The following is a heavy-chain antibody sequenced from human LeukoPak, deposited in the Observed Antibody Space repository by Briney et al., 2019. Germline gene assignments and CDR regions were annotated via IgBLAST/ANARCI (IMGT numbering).Heavy chain of an antibody. J-gene: IGHJ4*02. CDR1: GFTFSDYY. Sequence: GGSLRLSCAASGFTFSDYYMSWIRQAPGKGLEWVSYISSSDSTIYYADSVKGRFTISRDNSKNTLYLQMNSLRVEDTAVYYCARDPGIAAAGTVGYFDSWGQGILVTVSS. D-gene: IGHD6-13*01. CDR3: ARDPGIAAAGTVGYFDS. V-gene: IGHV3-11*04. CDR2: ISSSDSTI.